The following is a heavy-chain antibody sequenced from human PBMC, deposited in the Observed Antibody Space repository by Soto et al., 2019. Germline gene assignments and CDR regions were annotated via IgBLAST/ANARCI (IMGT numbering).Heavy chain of an antibody. CDR2: IWYDGSNK. V-gene: IGHV3-33*01. CDR3: ARDGIVVVVAATDLKETNYYYGMDV. CDR1: GFTFSSYG. J-gene: IGHJ6*02. Sequence: GGSLRLSCAASGFTFSSYGMHWVRQAPGKGLEWVAVIWYDGSNKYYADSVKGRFTISRDNSKNTLYLQMNSLRAEDTAVYYCARDGIVVVVAATDLKETNYYYGMDVWGQGTTVTVSS. D-gene: IGHD2-15*01.